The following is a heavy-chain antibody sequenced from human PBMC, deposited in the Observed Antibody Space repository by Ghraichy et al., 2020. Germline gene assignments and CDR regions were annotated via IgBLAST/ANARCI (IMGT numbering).Heavy chain of an antibody. V-gene: IGHV3-21*01. CDR1: GFTFSSYS. CDR2: ISSSSSYI. CDR3: ARDRQRGYWFDP. Sequence: GGSLRLSCAASGFTFSSYSMNWVRQAPGKGLEWVSSISSSSSYIYYADSVKGRFTISRDNAKNSLYLQMNSLRAEDTAVYYCARDRQRGYWFDPWGQGTLVTVSS. J-gene: IGHJ5*02.